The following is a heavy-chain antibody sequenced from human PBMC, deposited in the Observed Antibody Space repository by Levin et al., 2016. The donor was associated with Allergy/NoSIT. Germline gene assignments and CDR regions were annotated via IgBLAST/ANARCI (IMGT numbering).Heavy chain of an antibody. J-gene: IGHJ5*02. Sequence: WIRQPPGKGLEWVSYISDGSSTIYYADSVKGRFIISRDNAKNSLYLQMNSLRAEDTAMYYCARGGGGSCYFSCQDNWFDPWGQGTLVTVSS. CDR2: ISDGSSTI. V-gene: IGHV3-48*01. D-gene: IGHD2-15*01. CDR3: ARGGGGSCYFSCQDNWFDP.